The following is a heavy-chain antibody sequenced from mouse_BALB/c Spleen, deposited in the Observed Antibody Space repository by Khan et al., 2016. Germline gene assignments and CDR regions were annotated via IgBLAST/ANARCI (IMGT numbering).Heavy chain of an antibody. V-gene: IGHV14-3*02. D-gene: IGHD2-4*01. J-gene: IGHJ2*01. CDR3: AGGDDIYYDCVDY. CDR2: IDPANGNT. Sequence: VRLQQSGAELVKPGASVKLSCTASGFNIKDTYMHWVKQRPEQGLEWIGRIDPANGNTKYDPKFQGKATITADTSSNTAYLQLSSLTSEDTAVYYYAGGDDIYYDCVDYWGQGTTLTVSS. CDR1: GFNIKDTY.